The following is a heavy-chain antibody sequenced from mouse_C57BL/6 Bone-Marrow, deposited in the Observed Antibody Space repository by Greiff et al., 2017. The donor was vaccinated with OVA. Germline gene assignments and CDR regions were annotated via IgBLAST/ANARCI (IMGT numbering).Heavy chain of an antibody. V-gene: IGHV1-55*01. CDR1: GYTFTSYW. Sequence: QVQLQQPGAELVKPGASVKMSCKASGYTFTSYWITWVKQRPGQGLEWIGDIYPGSGSTNYNEKFKGKATLTVDTPSSTAYMQLSSLTSEDSAVYYCARRRAWFAYWGQGTLVTVSA. J-gene: IGHJ3*01. CDR2: IYPGSGST. CDR3: ARRRAWFAY.